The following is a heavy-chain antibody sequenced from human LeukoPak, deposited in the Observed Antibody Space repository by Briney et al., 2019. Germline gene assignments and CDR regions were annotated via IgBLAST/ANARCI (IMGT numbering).Heavy chain of an antibody. V-gene: IGHV3-7*01. D-gene: IGHD2-2*01. CDR1: GFTFSSYW. CDR3: ARVGAGSSTSFYAIDY. Sequence: PGGSLRLSCAASGFTFSSYWMSWVRQAPGKGLEWVANIKQDGSEKYYVDSVKGRFTISRDNAKNSLYLQMNSLRAEDTAVYFCARVGAGSSTSFYAIDYWGQGTLVTVSS. J-gene: IGHJ4*02. CDR2: IKQDGSEK.